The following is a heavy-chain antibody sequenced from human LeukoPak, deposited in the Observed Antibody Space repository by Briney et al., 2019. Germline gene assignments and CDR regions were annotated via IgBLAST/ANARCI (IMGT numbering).Heavy chain of an antibody. V-gene: IGHV3-11*06. Sequence: GGSLRLSCAASGFTFSDYYMSWIRQAPGKGLEWVSYISSSSSYINYADSAKVRFTISRDNAKESLYLQMNSLRAEDTAVYYCARDLRNYDSSGYPDYWGQGTLVTVSP. CDR3: ARDLRNYDSSGYPDY. CDR1: GFTFSDYY. J-gene: IGHJ4*02. D-gene: IGHD3-22*01. CDR2: ISSSSSYI.